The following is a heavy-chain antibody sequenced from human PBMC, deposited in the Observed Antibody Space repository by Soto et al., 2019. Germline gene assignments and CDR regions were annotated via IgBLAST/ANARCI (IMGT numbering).Heavy chain of an antibody. CDR1: GGTFSSYT. Sequence: QVQLVQSGAEVKKPGSSVKVSCKASGGTFSSYTISWVRQAPGQGLEWMGRIIPILGIANYAQKFQGRVTITADKSTSTAYMELSSLRSEDTAVYYCARLPYSSGNHHDYWCQGTLVTVSS. CDR3: ARLPYSSGNHHDY. CDR2: IIPILGIA. J-gene: IGHJ4*02. D-gene: IGHD6-19*01. V-gene: IGHV1-69*02.